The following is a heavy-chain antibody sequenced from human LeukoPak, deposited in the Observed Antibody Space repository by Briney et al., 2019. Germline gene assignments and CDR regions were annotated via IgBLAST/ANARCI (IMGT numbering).Heavy chain of an antibody. J-gene: IGHJ4*02. Sequence: GGSLRLSCAASGFTFSSYGMGWVRQAPGKGLEWVSAISGSGGSTYYADSVKGRFTISRDNAKNSLYLQMNSLRAEDTAVYYCAREGDSSLDYWGQGTLVTVSS. CDR3: AREGDSSLDY. V-gene: IGHV3-23*01. CDR2: ISGSGGST. CDR1: GFTFSSYG. D-gene: IGHD3-22*01.